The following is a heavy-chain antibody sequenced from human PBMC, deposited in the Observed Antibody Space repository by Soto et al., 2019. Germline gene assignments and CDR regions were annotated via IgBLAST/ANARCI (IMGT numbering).Heavy chain of an antibody. J-gene: IGHJ4*02. CDR3: AKVSRKGSAIDFDY. V-gene: IGHV1-8*01. CDR1: GYTFSNYD. CDR2: VNPNNGDT. D-gene: IGHD3-10*01. Sequence: QVQLVQSGAELKKPGASVKVSCKASGYTFSNYDMNWVRQATGQGPEWIGWVNPNNGDTGYAQKFQGRVTLTTDISPATAYLALTSLRSEDTAIYYCAKVSRKGSAIDFDYWGQGTLITVSS.